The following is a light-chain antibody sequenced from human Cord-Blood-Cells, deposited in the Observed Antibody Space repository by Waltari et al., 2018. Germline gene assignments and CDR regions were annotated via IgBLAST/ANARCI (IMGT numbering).Light chain of an antibody. CDR2: AAS. CDR1: QSISSY. V-gene: IGKV1-39*01. CDR3: QQSYSTLWT. J-gene: IGKJ1*01. Sequence: DIQMTQSPSSLSASVRARVTITCRASQSISSYLNWYQQKPGKAPKLRIYAASSLQSGVPSRFSGSGSGTDFTLTISSLQPEDFATYYCQQSYSTLWTFGQGTKVEIK.